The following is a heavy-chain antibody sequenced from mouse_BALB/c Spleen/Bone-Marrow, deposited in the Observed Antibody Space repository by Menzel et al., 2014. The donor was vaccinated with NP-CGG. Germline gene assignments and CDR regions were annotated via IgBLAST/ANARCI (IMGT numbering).Heavy chain of an antibody. V-gene: IGHV1S29*02. CDR1: GYTFTDYN. J-gene: IGHJ3*01. D-gene: IGHD4-1*01. CDR3: ARELGGAY. CDR2: TYPYNGGTGGT. Sequence: DVKLQESGPELVKPGASVKICCKASGYTFTDYNMHWVKQSHGKSLEWIGYTYPYNGGTGGTGYNQKFKSKAILTVDKSSSTAYMELRSLTSEDSAVYYCARELGGAYWGQGTLVTVSA.